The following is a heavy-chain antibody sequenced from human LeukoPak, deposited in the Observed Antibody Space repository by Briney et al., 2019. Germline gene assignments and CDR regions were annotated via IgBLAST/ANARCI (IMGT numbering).Heavy chain of an antibody. CDR2: ISYDGSNK. J-gene: IGHJ4*02. Sequence: GGSLRLSCAASGFTSSSYGLHWVRQAPGKGLEWVAVISYDGSNKYYADSVKGRFTISRDNSKNTLYLQMNSLRAEDTAVYYCATDALHGIADGGQGTLVTVSS. V-gene: IGHV3-30*03. CDR1: GFTSSSYG. D-gene: IGHD6-13*01. CDR3: ATDALHGIAD.